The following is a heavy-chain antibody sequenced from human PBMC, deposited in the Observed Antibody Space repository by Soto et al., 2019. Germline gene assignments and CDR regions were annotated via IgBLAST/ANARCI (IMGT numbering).Heavy chain of an antibody. CDR1: GYTFTSDA. CDR3: VRVVAIPGYPDY. CDR2: INAGNGNT. Sequence: ASVQGSCKASGYTFTSDAVHWVRQAPGQRLEWMGWINAGNGNTKYSQKFQGRVTITTDKSTSTAYMQLSRLRSEDTAVYYCVRVVAIPGYPDYWGQGTLVTVSS. V-gene: IGHV1-3*01. D-gene: IGHD5-12*01. J-gene: IGHJ4*02.